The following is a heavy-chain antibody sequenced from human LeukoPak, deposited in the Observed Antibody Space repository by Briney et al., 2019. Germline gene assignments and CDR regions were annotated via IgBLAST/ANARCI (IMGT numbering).Heavy chain of an antibody. CDR3: ARGAPRGVWNFYFDY. CDR2: VGPYNRKT. Sequence: GASVKVSCKASGYAFSSYGIVWVRQAPGQGLEWMGWVGPYNRKTNYSQKFQGRVTMTTDTSTNTAYLELRTLRSDDTTVYYCARGAPRGVWNFYFDYWGQGTLVTVSS. CDR1: GYAFSSYG. D-gene: IGHD1-7*01. J-gene: IGHJ4*02. V-gene: IGHV1-18*01.